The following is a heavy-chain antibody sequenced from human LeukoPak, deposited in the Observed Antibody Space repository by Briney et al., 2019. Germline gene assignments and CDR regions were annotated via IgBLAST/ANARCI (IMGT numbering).Heavy chain of an antibody. D-gene: IGHD6-13*01. Sequence: ASVKVSCKASGYTFTSYGISWVRQAPGQGLEWMGWISAYNGNTNYAQKLQGRVTMTTDTSTSTAYMELRSLRSEDTAVYYCARGRYSSSWGENWFDPWGQGTLVTVSS. CDR1: GYTFTSYG. V-gene: IGHV1-18*01. J-gene: IGHJ5*02. CDR2: ISAYNGNT. CDR3: ARGRYSSSWGENWFDP.